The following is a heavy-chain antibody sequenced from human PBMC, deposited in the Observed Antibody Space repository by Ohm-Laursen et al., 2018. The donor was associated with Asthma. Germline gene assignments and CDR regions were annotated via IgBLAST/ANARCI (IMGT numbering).Heavy chain of an antibody. D-gene: IGHD3/OR15-3a*01. CDR2: ISYDGSNK. Sequence: SLRLSCAASGFTFNSYGIHWVRQAPGKGLEWVAVISYDGSNKYYADSVNGRFTISRDDFKSTLYLQMNSLRADDTALYYCARDVMDWYSPALDFWGQGSLVTVSS. V-gene: IGHV3-30*03. CDR3: ARDVMDWYSPALDF. J-gene: IGHJ4*02. CDR1: GFTFNSYG.